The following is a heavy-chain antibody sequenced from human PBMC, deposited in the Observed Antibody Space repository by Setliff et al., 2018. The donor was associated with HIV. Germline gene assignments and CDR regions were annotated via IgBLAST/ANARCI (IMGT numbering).Heavy chain of an antibody. J-gene: IGHJ4*02. D-gene: IGHD6-13*01. CDR3: ARVLMGIAAADEKLDY. CDR2: LSWNSDDI. V-gene: IGHV3-9*01. CDR1: GFNLDDYA. Sequence: GGSLRLSCAASGFNLDDYAMHWVRQVPGKGLEWVSGLSWNSDDIDYVDSVRGRFTISRDNAKNSLYLQMSSLRAEDTAVYYCARVLMGIAAADEKLDYWGQGTLVTVSS.